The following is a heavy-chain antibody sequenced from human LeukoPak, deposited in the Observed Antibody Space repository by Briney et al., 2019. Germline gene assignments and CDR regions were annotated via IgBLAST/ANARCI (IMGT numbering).Heavy chain of an antibody. CDR1: GYTFTSYY. CDR3: ARDRGDTAMALYYFDY. J-gene: IGHJ4*02. Sequence: ASVKVSCKASGYTFTSYYMHWVRQAPEQGLEWMGIINPSGGSTSYAQKFQGRVTMTRDTSTSTVYMELSSLRSEDTAVYYCARDRGDTAMALYYFDYWGQGTLVTVSS. CDR2: INPSGGST. D-gene: IGHD5-18*01. V-gene: IGHV1-46*01.